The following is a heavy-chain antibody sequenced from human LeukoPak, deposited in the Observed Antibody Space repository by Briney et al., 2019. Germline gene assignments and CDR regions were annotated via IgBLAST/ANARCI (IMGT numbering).Heavy chain of an antibody. Sequence: GGSLRLSCAASGFTFSSYGMHWVRQAPGKGLEWVAFIRYDGSNKYYADSVKGRFTISRDNSKNTLYLQMNSLRAEDTAVYYCAKLEIQLWWTYFDYWGQGTLVTVPS. J-gene: IGHJ4*02. CDR3: AKLEIQLWWTYFDY. V-gene: IGHV3-30*02. CDR1: GFTFSSYG. CDR2: IRYDGSNK. D-gene: IGHD5-18*01.